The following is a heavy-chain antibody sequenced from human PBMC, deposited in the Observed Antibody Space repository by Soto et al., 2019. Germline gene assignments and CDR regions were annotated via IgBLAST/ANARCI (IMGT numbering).Heavy chain of an antibody. CDR2: ISAYNGNT. J-gene: IGHJ4*02. Sequence: ASVKVSCKASGYTFTSYGISWVRQAPGQGLEWMGWISAYNGNTNYAQKLQGRVTMTTDTSTSTAYMELRSLRSDDTAVYYCARNGPRYYDILTGFLGNDDWGQGTRVTVAS. V-gene: IGHV1-18*01. CDR1: GYTFTSYG. CDR3: ARNGPRYYDILTGFLGNDD. D-gene: IGHD3-9*01.